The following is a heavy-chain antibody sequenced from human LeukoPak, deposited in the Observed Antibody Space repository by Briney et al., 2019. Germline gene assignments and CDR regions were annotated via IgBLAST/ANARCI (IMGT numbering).Heavy chain of an antibody. CDR2: INHSGST. D-gene: IGHD6-19*01. V-gene: IGHV4-34*01. Sequence: SETLSLTCAVYGGSFSGYYWSRIRQPPGKGLEWIGEINHSGSTNYNPFLKSRVTISVDTSKNQFSLKLSSVTASDTAIYYCASTKLGYSSDWHWGQGTLVTVSS. CDR1: GGSFSGYY. CDR3: ASTKLGYSSDWH. J-gene: IGHJ4*02.